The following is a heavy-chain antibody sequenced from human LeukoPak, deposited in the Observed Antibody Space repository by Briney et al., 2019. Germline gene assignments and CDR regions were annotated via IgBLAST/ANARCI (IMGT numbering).Heavy chain of an antibody. CDR1: GYTFTGYY. CDR3: ARDEVPFYYDSSGYFVWVY. V-gene: IGHV1-2*02. CDR2: INPNRGGT. J-gene: IGHJ4*02. D-gene: IGHD3-22*01. Sequence: ASVKVSCKASGYTFTGYYMHWVRQAPGQGLEWMGWINPNRGGTNYAQKFQGRVTMTRDTSISTAYMELSRLRSDDTAVYYCARDEVPFYYDSSGYFVWVYWGQGTLVTVSS.